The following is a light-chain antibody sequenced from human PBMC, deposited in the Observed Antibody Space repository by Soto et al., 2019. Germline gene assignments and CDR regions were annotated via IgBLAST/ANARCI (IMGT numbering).Light chain of an antibody. CDR2: EVS. CDR1: QSLLFFNGITY. CDR3: MQGTHWPLT. V-gene: IGKV2-30*01. Sequence: EVVLTQSPLSLPVTIGQPATVSCRSSQSLLFFNGITYLTWFHQRPGQPPRRLISEVSNRDSGVPDRFSGIGSGTDFTLKISRVEAEDVGLFYCMQGTHWPLTFGGGTRVEIK. J-gene: IGKJ4*01.